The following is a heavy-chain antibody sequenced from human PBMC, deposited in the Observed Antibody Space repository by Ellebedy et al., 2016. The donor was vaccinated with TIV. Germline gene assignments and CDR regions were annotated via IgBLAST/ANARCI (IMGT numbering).Heavy chain of an antibody. Sequence: GESLKISXAASGFTFSSYSMNWVRQAPGKGLEWVAVISYDGSNKYYADSVKGRFTISRDNSKNTLYLQMNSLRAEDTAVYYCARDVLWFGDQVYWGQGTLVTVSS. D-gene: IGHD3-10*01. J-gene: IGHJ4*02. CDR2: ISYDGSNK. CDR1: GFTFSSYS. V-gene: IGHV3-30*03. CDR3: ARDVLWFGDQVY.